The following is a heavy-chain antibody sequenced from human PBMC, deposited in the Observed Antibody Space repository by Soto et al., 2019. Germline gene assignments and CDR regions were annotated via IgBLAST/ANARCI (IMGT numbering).Heavy chain of an antibody. CDR1: GFTFSSYA. V-gene: IGHV3-23*01. CDR3: AKDQSDLHWYFDL. J-gene: IGHJ2*01. CDR2: ISGSGGST. Sequence: PGGSLRLACAASGFTFSSYAMSWVRQAPGKGLEWVSAISGSGGSTYYADSVKGRFTISRDNSKNTLYLQMNSLRAEDTAVYYCAKDQSDLHWYFDLWGRGTLVTVSS.